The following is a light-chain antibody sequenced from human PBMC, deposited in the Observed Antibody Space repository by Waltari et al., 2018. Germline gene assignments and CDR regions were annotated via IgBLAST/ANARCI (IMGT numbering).Light chain of an antibody. CDR3: SSYTTSRTLAV. V-gene: IGLV2-14*03. CDR1: SSDIGGYDY. CDR2: DVS. J-gene: IGLJ2*01. Sequence: QSALTQPASVSGSPGQSITISCTGTSSDIGGYDYVSWYQQYPGRAPKLLIYDVSIRPSGVSDRSSGSKSANTASLTIYGLQAEDEADYYCSSYTTSRTLAVFGGGTKLTVL.